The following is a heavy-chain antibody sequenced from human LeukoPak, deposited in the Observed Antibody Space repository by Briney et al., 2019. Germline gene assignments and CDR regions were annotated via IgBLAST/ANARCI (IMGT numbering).Heavy chain of an antibody. CDR2: IYYSGST. J-gene: IGHJ4*02. V-gene: IGHV4-39*07. CDR1: GGSISSSSHY. D-gene: IGHD6-19*01. CDR3: ARVGYSSGWPRDY. Sequence: SETLSLTCTVSGGSISSSSHYWGWIRQPPGKGLEWIGSIYYSGSTYYNPSLKSRVTISVDTSKNQFSLKLSSVTAADTAVYYCARVGYSSGWPRDYWGQGTLVTVS.